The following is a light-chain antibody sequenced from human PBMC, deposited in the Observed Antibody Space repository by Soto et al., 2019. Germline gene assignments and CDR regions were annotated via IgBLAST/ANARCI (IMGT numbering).Light chain of an antibody. CDR3: AAWDDSLNAVV. J-gene: IGLJ2*01. Sequence: QSVLTQAPSVSASPGQSINISCSGGSSNIGSKSVNWFQKFPGSAPKLLIFSNNKRPSGVPDRFSGSKSGTSASLAISGLKSEDEADYYCAAWDDSLNAVVFGGGTKLTVL. V-gene: IGLV1-44*01. CDR1: SSNIGSKS. CDR2: SNN.